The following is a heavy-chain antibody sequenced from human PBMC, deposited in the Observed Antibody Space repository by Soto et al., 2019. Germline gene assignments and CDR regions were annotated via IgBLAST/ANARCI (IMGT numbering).Heavy chain of an antibody. Sequence: QVQLQESGPGLVKPSQTLSLTCTVSGASISSGYWSWIRQSPGKGLEWIGYIYYDGRTYYNPSLRSRITISVDTSKNQFSLILNSVTAADTAVYHCARSGVYDSPSYFWFYFDYWGPGSQVTVSS. V-gene: IGHV4-30-4*01. J-gene: IGHJ4*02. CDR3: ARSGVYDSPSYFWFYFDY. D-gene: IGHD2-8*01. CDR1: GASISSGY. CDR2: IYYDGRT.